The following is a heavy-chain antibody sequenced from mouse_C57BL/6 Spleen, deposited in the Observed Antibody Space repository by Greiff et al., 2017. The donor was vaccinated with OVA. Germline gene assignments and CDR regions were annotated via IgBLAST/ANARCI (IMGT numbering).Heavy chain of an antibody. CDR2: IDPNSGGT. J-gene: IGHJ1*03. V-gene: IGHV1-62-3*01. D-gene: IGHD2-1*01. CDR3: ARAYGNYWYFDV. Sequence: QVQLQQPGAELVKPGASVKLSCKASGYTFTSYWMHWVKQRPGQGLEWIGRIDPNSGGTKYNEKFKSKATLTVDKPSSTAYMQLNSLTSEDSAVYFCARAYGNYWYFDVWGTGTTVTVSS. CDR1: GYTFTSYW.